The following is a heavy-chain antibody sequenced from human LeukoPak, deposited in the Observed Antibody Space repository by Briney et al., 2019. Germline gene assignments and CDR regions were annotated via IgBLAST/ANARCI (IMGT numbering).Heavy chain of an antibody. Sequence: GGSLRLSCAASGFTFSGYAMTWVRQAPGKGLEWVSGISGSAVSTYYAESVKGRFTISRDNSKNTLYLQMNSLRAEDTAVYYCARAAAVSGAFRDNWFDPWGQGTLVTVSS. CDR1: GFTFSGYA. D-gene: IGHD6-13*01. CDR3: ARAAAVSGAFRDNWFDP. CDR2: ISGSAVST. V-gene: IGHV3-23*01. J-gene: IGHJ5*02.